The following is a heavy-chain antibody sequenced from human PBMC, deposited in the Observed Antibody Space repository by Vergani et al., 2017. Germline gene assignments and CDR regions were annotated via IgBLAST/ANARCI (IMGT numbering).Heavy chain of an antibody. V-gene: IGHV4-39*01. Sequence: QLQLQESGPGLVKPSETLSLICTVSGGSINPSSSYWVWIRQPPGKGREWIGCINYVGRTYYIPSLQTRVTVFVDTSKNQFSLNLTSVTAADTAVYYGARGRGDNWYFDLWGRGTLVTVSS. CDR2: INYVGRT. J-gene: IGHJ2*01. CDR3: ARGRGDNWYFDL. CDR1: GGSINPSSSY. D-gene: IGHD3-10*01.